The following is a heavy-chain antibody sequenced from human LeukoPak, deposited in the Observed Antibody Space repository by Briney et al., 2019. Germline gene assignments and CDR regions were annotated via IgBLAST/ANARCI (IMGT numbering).Heavy chain of an antibody. D-gene: IGHD5/OR15-5a*01. CDR1: GFSFWSYG. Sequence: GGSLRLSCAASGFSFWSYGMSWVRQAPGKGLEWVSTTTDSGASIWYADSVKGRFTIARDNSKNTLQLQMNSLRAEDAAVYYCARRDVVVSGHYFDYWGQGILVTVSS. CDR3: ARRDVVVSGHYFDY. V-gene: IGHV3-23*01. CDR2: TTDSGASI. J-gene: IGHJ4*02.